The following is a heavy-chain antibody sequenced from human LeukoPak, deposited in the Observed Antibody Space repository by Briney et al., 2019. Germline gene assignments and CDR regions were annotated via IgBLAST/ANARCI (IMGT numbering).Heavy chain of an antibody. CDR2: ISGSGGST. V-gene: IGHV3-23*01. CDR3: ARTDVYDYGDY. Sequence: GGSLRLSCAASGFTFSSYSMNWVRQAPGKGLEWVSAISGSGGSTYYADSVKGRFTISRDNSKNTLYLQMNSLRAEDTAVYYCARTDVYDYGDYWGRGTLVTVSS. CDR1: GFTFSSYS. J-gene: IGHJ4*02. D-gene: IGHD3-16*01.